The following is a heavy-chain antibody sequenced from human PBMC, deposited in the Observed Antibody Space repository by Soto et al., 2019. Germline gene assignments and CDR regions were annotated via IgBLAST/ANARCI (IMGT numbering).Heavy chain of an antibody. Sequence: EGQLVESGGGLVEPGGSLRLSCAASGFNFNIAWMNWVRQAPGKGLEWLGRIKSKGGGETTDYAAFVKGRFTISRDDSKKTLYLQMNSLESEDTAVYYCTNVLALPPNDAVDIWGQGTMVTVSS. J-gene: IGHJ3*02. D-gene: IGHD3-3*02. V-gene: IGHV3-15*01. CDR2: IKSKGGGETT. CDR3: TNVLALPPNDAVDI. CDR1: GFNFNIAW.